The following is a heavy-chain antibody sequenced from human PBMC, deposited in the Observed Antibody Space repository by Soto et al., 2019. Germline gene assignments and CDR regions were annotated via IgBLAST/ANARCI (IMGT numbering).Heavy chain of an antibody. CDR2: ISYDGSNK. Sequence: GSLRLSCAASGFTFSSYGMHWVRQAPGKGLEWVAVISYDGSNKYYADSVKGRFTISRDNSKNTLYLQMNSLRAEDTAVYYCAKVSFIVAVAAPYYYGMDVWGQGTTVTVSS. D-gene: IGHD6-19*01. CDR1: GFTFSSYG. V-gene: IGHV3-30*18. CDR3: AKVSFIVAVAAPYYYGMDV. J-gene: IGHJ6*02.